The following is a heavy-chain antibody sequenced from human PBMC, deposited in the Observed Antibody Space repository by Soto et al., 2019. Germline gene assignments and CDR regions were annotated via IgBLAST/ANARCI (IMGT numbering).Heavy chain of an antibody. V-gene: IGHV1-69*02. CDR2: IIPIIGIA. CDR1: GGTFSRYT. D-gene: IGHD3-10*01. J-gene: IGHJ5*02. CDR3: ASEESGLCFVESSQYH. Sequence: QVQLVQSWAEVKKPGSSVKVSCKASGGTFSRYTISWVRQAPGQGLEWMGMIIPIIGIANYAQKSDARVTITAYKSRRTADMELSSLRSEDTAVYNCASEESGLCFVESSQYHWGQGTMVTVSA.